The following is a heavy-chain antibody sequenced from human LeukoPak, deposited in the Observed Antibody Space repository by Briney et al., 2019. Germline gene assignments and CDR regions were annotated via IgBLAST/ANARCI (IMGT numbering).Heavy chain of an antibody. V-gene: IGHV3-9*01. CDR3: TKGPDYYGTFDY. CDR1: GFTFNDYA. J-gene: IGHJ4*02. Sequence: GRSLRLSCAASGFTFNDYAMHWVRQAPGKGLEWVSGLSWNSGSITYADSVKGRFTISRDNAKKSLYLQMNNLRVEDTALYYCTKGPDYYGTFDYWGQGTLVTVSS. CDR2: LSWNSGSI. D-gene: IGHD3-10*01.